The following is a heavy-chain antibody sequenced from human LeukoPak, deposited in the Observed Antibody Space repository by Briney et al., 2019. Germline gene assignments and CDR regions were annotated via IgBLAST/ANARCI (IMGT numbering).Heavy chain of an antibody. CDR2: IYTSGST. CDR1: GGSISSYY. V-gene: IGHV4-4*07. Sequence: SETLSLTCTVSGGSISSYYWSWIRQPAGKGLEWIGRIYTSGSTNYNPSLKSRVTMSVDTSKNQFSLKLISVTAADTAVYYCAREGLDFSMRDYVWGSYRPFDYWGQGTLVTVSS. CDR3: AREGLDFSMRDYVWGSYRPFDY. J-gene: IGHJ4*02. D-gene: IGHD3-16*02.